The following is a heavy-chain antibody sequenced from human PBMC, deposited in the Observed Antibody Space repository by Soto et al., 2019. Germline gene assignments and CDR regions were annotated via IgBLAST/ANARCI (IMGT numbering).Heavy chain of an antibody. J-gene: IGHJ4*02. CDR3: ARDSQWSGDHCYGPLGY. CDR2: ISFDGSNK. CDR1: GFMLSTYA. Sequence: QVQLVESGGGVVQPGRSLRLSCAASGFMLSTYAMHWVRQAPGKGLEWVAVISFDGSNKYYAEPMKGRFTISRDNSRNTLFLQINSLRPEDTATYYCARDSQWSGDHCYGPLGYWGQGTQVTVSA. V-gene: IGHV3-30-3*01. D-gene: IGHD2-21*01.